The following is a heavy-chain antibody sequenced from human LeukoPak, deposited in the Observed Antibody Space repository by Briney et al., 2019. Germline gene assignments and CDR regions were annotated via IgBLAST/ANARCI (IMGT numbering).Heavy chain of an antibody. CDR2: INGSGGST. CDR3: AKVIYGLPGDAFDI. D-gene: IGHD2-2*02. CDR1: GFTLDSYA. V-gene: IGHV3-23*01. J-gene: IGHJ3*02. Sequence: GGSLRLSCAASGFTLDSYAMRWVRPAPGKGLEWVSGINGSGGSTYYADSVKGRFTISRDNPKNTLSLQMNSLRAEDTGVYYCAKVIYGLPGDAFDIWGQGTMDTVSS.